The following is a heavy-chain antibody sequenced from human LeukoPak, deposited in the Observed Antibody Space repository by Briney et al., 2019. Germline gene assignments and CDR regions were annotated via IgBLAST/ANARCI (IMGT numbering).Heavy chain of an antibody. J-gene: IGHJ4*02. CDR1: GFTFSDYS. CDR3: ARVGESASGTSESFFPAHFDR. CDR2: IDGSGDTI. V-gene: IGHV3-48*02. Sequence: GGSLRLSCAASGFTFSDYSMNWVRQAPGKGLEWVSYIDGSGDTIYYADSVKGRFTISRDNAKNSLDLQMNSLRDEDTAVYYCARVGESASGTSESFFPAHFDRWGRGTLVTVSS. D-gene: IGHD3-10*01.